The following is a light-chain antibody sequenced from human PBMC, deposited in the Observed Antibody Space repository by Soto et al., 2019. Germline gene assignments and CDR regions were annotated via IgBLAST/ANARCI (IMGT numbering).Light chain of an antibody. Sequence: DIQLTQSPSFLSASIGDRVTITCRASQGISTYLAWYQQKPGKAPKLLMSAASTLQSGVPSRFSGSGSGTEFTLTISSLRPEDFAIYYCQQLDTYPRTFGQGTKVEMK. CDR2: AAS. CDR1: QGISTY. V-gene: IGKV1-9*01. CDR3: QQLDTYPRT. J-gene: IGKJ1*01.